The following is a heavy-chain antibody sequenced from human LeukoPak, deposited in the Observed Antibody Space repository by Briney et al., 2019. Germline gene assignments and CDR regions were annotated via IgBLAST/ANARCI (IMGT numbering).Heavy chain of an antibody. CDR1: GFTFSSYS. D-gene: IGHD3-3*01. CDR3: ARVESGSDVLRFLEWLPKYYYMDV. V-gene: IGHV3-48*01. CDR2: ISSSSSTI. Sequence: PGGSLRLSCAASGFTFSSYSMNWVRQAPGKGLEWVSYISSSSSTIYYADSVKGRFTISRDNAKNSLYLQMNSLRAEDTAVYYCARVESGSDVLRFLEWLPKYYYMDVWGKGTTVTVSS. J-gene: IGHJ6*03.